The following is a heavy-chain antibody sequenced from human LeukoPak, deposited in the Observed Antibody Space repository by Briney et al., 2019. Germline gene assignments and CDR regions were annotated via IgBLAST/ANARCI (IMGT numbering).Heavy chain of an antibody. Sequence: GGSLRLSCAASGFTFSSYSMNWVRQAPGKGLEWVSYISSSSSTIYYADSVKGRFTISRDNAKNSLYLQMNSPRAEDTAVYYCARDGITMVRGVMNYFDYWGQGTLVTVSS. CDR3: ARDGITMVRGVMNYFDY. J-gene: IGHJ4*02. V-gene: IGHV3-48*01. CDR2: ISSSSSTI. CDR1: GFTFSSYS. D-gene: IGHD3-10*01.